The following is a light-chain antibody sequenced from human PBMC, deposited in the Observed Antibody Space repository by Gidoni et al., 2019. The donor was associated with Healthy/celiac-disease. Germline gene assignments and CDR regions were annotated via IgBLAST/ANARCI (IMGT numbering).Light chain of an antibody. CDR2: RPS. CDR3: QQYNNWPRT. CDR1: QSASSN. Sequence: EIVMTQSPATLSVSPGERATLACTASQSASSNLTCYQPQPGQAPRLLIYRPSTRATGIPARFSGSVSGTEFTLTISSLQSEDFAVYYCQQYNNWPRTFGQGTKVEIK. V-gene: IGKV3-15*01. J-gene: IGKJ1*01.